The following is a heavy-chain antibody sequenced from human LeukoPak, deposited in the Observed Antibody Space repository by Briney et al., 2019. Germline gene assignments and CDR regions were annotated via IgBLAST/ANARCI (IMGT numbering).Heavy chain of an antibody. CDR2: IYYSGST. CDR3: ARVGVATMGVVDY. Sequence: PSETLSLTCTDSGGSISSYYWSWIRQPPGKGLEWIGYIYYSGSTNYNPSLKSRVTISVDTSKSQFSLKLSSVTAADTAVYYCARVGVATMGVVDYWGQGTLVTVSS. V-gene: IGHV4-59*08. J-gene: IGHJ4*02. D-gene: IGHD5-12*01. CDR1: GGSISSYY.